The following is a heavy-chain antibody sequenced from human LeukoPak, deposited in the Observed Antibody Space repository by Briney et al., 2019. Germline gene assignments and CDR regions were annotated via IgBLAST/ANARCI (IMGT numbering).Heavy chain of an antibody. D-gene: IGHD2/OR15-2a*01. CDR1: GGSISGGNFY. V-gene: IGHV4-31*03. Sequence: SETLSLTCTVSGGSISGGNFYWSWIRQQPGKGRGWIWYMYYRGSTYYNPSLKSRVTISVDTSKNQFSLKLSSVTAADTAVYYCVRPLPRYFGRDAFDMWGQGTMVTVSS. CDR3: VRPLPRYFGRDAFDM. CDR2: MYYRGST. J-gene: IGHJ3*02.